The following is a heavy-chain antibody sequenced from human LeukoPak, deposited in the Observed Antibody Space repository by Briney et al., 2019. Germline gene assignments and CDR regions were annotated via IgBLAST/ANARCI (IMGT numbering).Heavy chain of an antibody. Sequence: PSETLSPTCAVSGGSISSGGYSWSWIRQPPGKGLEWIGYIYHSGSTYYNPSLKSRVTISVDRSKNQFSLKLSSVTAADTAVYYCARGKGAATNWGQGTLVTVSS. J-gene: IGHJ4*02. CDR2: IYHSGST. D-gene: IGHD1-26*01. CDR1: GGSISSGGYS. V-gene: IGHV4-30-2*01. CDR3: ARGKGAATN.